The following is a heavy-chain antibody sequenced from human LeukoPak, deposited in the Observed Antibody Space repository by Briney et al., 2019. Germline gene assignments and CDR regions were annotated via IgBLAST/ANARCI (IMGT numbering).Heavy chain of an antibody. CDR2: FDPEDGET. CDR1: GYTLTELS. D-gene: IGHD6-19*01. J-gene: IGHJ4*02. V-gene: IGHV1-24*01. Sequence: ASVKVSCKVSGYTLTELSMHWVRQAPGKGLEWMGGFDPEDGETIYARKFQGRVTMTEDTSTDTAYMELSSLRSEDTAVYYCATPVRAVAGTSHATDYWGQGTLVTVSS. CDR3: ATPVRAVAGTSHATDY.